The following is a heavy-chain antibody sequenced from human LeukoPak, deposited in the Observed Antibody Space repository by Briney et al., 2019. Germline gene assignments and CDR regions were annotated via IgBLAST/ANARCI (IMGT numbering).Heavy chain of an antibody. CDR1: GFTFSTYS. J-gene: IGHJ4*02. CDR2: IGFSGINT. D-gene: IGHD1-26*01. CDR3: ARIEEPHYFDS. V-gene: IGHV3-21*01. Sequence: GGSLRLSCAASGFTFSTYSMNWARQAPGKGLEWVSSIGFSGINTHYAYSVKGRFTISRDNAKNSLYLQVDSLRAEDTAVYYCARIEEPHYFDSWGQGTLVTVSS.